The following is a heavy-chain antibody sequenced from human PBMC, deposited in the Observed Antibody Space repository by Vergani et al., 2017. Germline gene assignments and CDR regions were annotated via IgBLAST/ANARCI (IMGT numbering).Heavy chain of an antibody. CDR3: ARGSCLGGSCYKPLLDH. J-gene: IGHJ4*02. CDR1: GDSMNNYY. CDR2: IYLGGTT. V-gene: IGHV4-4*08. D-gene: IGHD2-15*01. Sequence: QVHLQEAGPGLVKPAETLSLTCTVSGDSMNNYYWNWIRQTPGKGLEWIGYIYLGGTTTYNPSLESRVSLSADTSKNQFSLQLTSVTAADTAVYFCARGSCLGGSCYKPLLDHWGQGILVTVSS.